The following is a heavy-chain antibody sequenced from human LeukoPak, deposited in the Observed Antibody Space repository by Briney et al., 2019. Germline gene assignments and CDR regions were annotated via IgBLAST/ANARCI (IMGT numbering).Heavy chain of an antibody. D-gene: IGHD6-19*01. J-gene: IGHJ5*02. V-gene: IGHV4-39*07. CDR3: ARESYSSGWYGWFDP. Sequence: SETLSPTCTVSGGSISSSSYYWGWIRQPPGKGLEWIGSIYYSGSTYYNPSLKSRVTISVDTSKNQFSLKLSSVTAADTAVYYCARESYSSGWYGWFDPWGQGTLVTVSS. CDR1: GGSISSSSYY. CDR2: IYYSGST.